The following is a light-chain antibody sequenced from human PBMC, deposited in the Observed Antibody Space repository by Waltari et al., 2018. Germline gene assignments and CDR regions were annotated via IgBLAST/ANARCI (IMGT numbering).Light chain of an antibody. V-gene: IGLV1-44*01. J-gene: IGLJ2*01. CDR1: SSNIESNP. CDR2: SNS. Sequence: QPVVTQPPSASGTPGQRVTISCSGSSSNIESNPVNWYQQVPGRAPKLLIYSNSHRPSGVPDRFSASTSGRSASLAISGLQSDDEGNYYCASWDYSLNGVVYGGGTKLTVL. CDR3: ASWDYSLNGVV.